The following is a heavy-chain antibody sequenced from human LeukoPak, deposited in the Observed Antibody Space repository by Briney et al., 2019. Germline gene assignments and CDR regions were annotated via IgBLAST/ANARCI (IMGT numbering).Heavy chain of an antibody. CDR2: ISGSGGST. CDR3: ATERMVRGAHDY. V-gene: IGHV3-23*01. Sequence: PGGSLRLSCAASGFTFSSYAMSWVRQAPGKGLEWVSAISGSGGSTYYADSVKGRFTISRDNSKNTLYLQMNSLRPEDTAVYYCATERMVRGAHDYWGRGTLVTVSS. D-gene: IGHD3-10*01. CDR1: GFTFSSYA. J-gene: IGHJ4*02.